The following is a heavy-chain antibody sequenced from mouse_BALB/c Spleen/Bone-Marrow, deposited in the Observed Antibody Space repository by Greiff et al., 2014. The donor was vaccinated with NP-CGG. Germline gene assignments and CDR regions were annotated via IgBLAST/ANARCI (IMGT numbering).Heavy chain of an antibody. V-gene: IGHV5-17*02. D-gene: IGHD1-1*01. CDR3: ARSGSSSGYFDY. Sequence: DVQLVESGGGLVQPGGSRKLSCAASGFTFSSFGMHWVRQAPEKGLEWVAYISSGNSTVYYADKVMGRFTISRDNPKNTLFLQMTSLRSEDTAMYYCARSGSSSGYFDYWGQGTTLTVSS. CDR2: ISSGNSTV. CDR1: GFTFSSFG. J-gene: IGHJ2*01.